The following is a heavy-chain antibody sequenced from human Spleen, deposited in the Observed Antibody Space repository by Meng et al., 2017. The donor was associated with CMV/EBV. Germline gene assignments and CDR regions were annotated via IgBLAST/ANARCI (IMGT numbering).Heavy chain of an antibody. CDR1: GYIFSSYG. V-gene: IGHV1-8*02. CDR3: ARGPTYYDFWSGYSDY. J-gene: IGHJ4*02. CDR2: MNPNSGNT. D-gene: IGHD3-3*01. Sequence: ASVKVSCKTSGYIFSSYGITWVRQATGQGLEWMGWMNPNSGNTGYAQKFQGRVTMTRNTSISTAYMELSSLRSEDTAVYYCARGPTYYDFWSGYSDYWGQGTLVTVSS.